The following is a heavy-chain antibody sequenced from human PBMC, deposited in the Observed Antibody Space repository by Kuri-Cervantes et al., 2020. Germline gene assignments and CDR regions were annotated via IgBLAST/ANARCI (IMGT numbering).Heavy chain of an antibody. J-gene: IGHJ4*02. D-gene: IGHD2-2*01. CDR3: ARDHVVVPAAPFDY. CDR2: ISSSSSYI. V-gene: IGHV3-11*06. CDR1: GFTFSDYY. Sequence: GGSLRLSCAASGFTFSDYYMSWIRQAPGKGLEWVSSISSSSSYIYYADSVKGRFAISRDNAKNSLYLQMNSLRAEDTAVYYCARDHVVVPAAPFDYWGQGTLVTVSS.